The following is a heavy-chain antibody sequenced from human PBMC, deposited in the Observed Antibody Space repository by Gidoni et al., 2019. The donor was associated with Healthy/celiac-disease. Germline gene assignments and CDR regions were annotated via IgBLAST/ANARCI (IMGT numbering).Heavy chain of an antibody. CDR2: INPNSGGT. V-gene: IGHV1-2*04. CDR1: GSTFTGYY. Sequence: QVQLVQSGAEVKKPGASVKVSCKASGSTFTGYYMHWVRQAPGQGLEWMGWINPNSGGTNYAQKFQGWVTMTRDTSISTAYMELSRLRSDDTAVYYCARVGGSSGWYDYYYGMDVWGQGTTVTVSS. D-gene: IGHD6-19*01. CDR3: ARVGGSSGWYDYYYGMDV. J-gene: IGHJ6*02.